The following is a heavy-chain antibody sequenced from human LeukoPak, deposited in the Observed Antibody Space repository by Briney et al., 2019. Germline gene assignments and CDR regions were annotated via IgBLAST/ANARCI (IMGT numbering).Heavy chain of an antibody. CDR2: IYYSGST. CDR3: ARHGGRGDCTNGVCQNWFDP. CDR1: GGSISSSSSDYY. D-gene: IGHD2-8*01. J-gene: IGHJ5*02. V-gene: IGHV4-61*05. Sequence: SETLSLTCTVSGGSISSSSSDYYWSWIRQPPGKGLEWIGYIYYSGSTNYNPSLKSRVTISVDTSKNQFSLKLSSVTAADTAVYYCARHGGRGDCTNGVCQNWFDPWGQGTLVTVSS.